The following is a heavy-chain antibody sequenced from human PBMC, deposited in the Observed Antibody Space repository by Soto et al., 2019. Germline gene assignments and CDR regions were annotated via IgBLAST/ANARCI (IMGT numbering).Heavy chain of an antibody. CDR3: AREFKGFGSDV. Sequence: ASVKVSCKASGYTFTSYGISWVRQAPGQALEWMGWISAYNGNTNYAQKIQGRVTMTTDTSTSTAYMELSSLRSEDTAVYYCAREFKGFGSDVWGQGTTVTVSS. CDR1: GYTFTSYG. CDR2: ISAYNGNT. J-gene: IGHJ6*02. D-gene: IGHD3-10*01. V-gene: IGHV1-18*01.